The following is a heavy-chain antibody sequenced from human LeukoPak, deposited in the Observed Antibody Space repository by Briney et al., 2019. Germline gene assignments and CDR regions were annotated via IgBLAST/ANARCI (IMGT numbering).Heavy chain of an antibody. CDR3: AKGFLEWLYYFDY. J-gene: IGHJ4*02. CDR2: ISWNSGSI. D-gene: IGHD3-3*01. CDR1: GFTFADYA. Sequence: GRSLRLSCAASGFTFADYARHRVRQAPGKGLKWVSGISWNSGSIGYADSVKGRFTISRDNAKNSLYLQMNSLRAEDTALYYCAKGFLEWLYYFDYWGQGTLVTVSS. V-gene: IGHV3-9*01.